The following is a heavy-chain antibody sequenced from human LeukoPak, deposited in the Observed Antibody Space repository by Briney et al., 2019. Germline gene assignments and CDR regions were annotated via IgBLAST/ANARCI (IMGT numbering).Heavy chain of an antibody. V-gene: IGHV3-23*01. D-gene: IGHD6-13*01. J-gene: IGHJ3*02. CDR3: AKARTSGSWLYDALDI. CDR2: ISDSGGNT. Sequence: GGSLRLSCAASGFTFSTYNMNWVRQVPGKGLEWVSVISDSGGNTKHTDSVKGRFTISRDNSKNTVFLQMNSLRAEDTAVYYCAKARTSGSWLYDALDIWGQGTMVTVSS. CDR1: GFTFSTYN.